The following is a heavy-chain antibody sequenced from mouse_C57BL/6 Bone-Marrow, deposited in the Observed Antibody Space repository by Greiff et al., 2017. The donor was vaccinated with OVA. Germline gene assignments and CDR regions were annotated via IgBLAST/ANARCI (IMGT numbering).Heavy chain of an antibody. CDR1: GYTFTSYG. J-gene: IGHJ3*01. CDR3: ARWDAWFAY. Sequence: VQLQQSGAELARPGASVKLSCKASGYTFTSYGISWVKQRTGQGLEWIGEIYPRSGNTYYNEKFKGKATLTVDTSSSTAYMQLSSLTSEDSAVYYCARWDAWFAYWGQGTLVTVSA. CDR2: IYPRSGNT. D-gene: IGHD4-1*01. V-gene: IGHV1-81*01.